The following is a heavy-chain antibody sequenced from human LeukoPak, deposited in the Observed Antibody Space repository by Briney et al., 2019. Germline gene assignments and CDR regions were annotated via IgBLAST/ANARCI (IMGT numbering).Heavy chain of an antibody. D-gene: IGHD3-16*02. CDR3: ARGDMITFGGVIVMIDP. J-gene: IGHJ5*02. CDR2: ISGYNGNT. CDR1: GYIFTNFG. Sequence: GASVKVSCKASGYIFTNFGISWVRQARGQGIEWMGWISGYNGNTKYVQKFQGRVTMTTDTSTSTVYMELSSLRSEDTAVYYCARGDMITFGGVIVMIDPWGQGTLVTVSS. V-gene: IGHV1-18*01.